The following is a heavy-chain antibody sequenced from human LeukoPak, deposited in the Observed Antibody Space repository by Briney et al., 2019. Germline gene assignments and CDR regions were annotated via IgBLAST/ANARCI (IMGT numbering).Heavy chain of an antibody. CDR1: GYTFTSYG. D-gene: IGHD6-19*01. CDR3: ARRAVDNSSYYYMDV. Sequence: GASVKVSCKASGYTFTSYGISWVRQAPGQGLEWMGWMNPKSGNTGYAQKFQGRVTITRNTSISTAYMEVSSLRYEDTAVYYCARRAVDNSSYYYMDVWGKGTTVTVSS. V-gene: IGHV1-8*03. J-gene: IGHJ6*03. CDR2: MNPKSGNT.